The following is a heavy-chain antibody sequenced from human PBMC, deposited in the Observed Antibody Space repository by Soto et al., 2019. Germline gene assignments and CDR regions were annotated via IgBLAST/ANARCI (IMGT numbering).Heavy chain of an antibody. CDR3: ARGGMITFGGVIVLFDY. CDR1: GGSFSGYY. CDR2: INHSGST. V-gene: IGHV4-34*01. D-gene: IGHD3-16*02. J-gene: IGHJ4*02. Sequence: TETLSLTCAVYGGSFSGYYWSWIRQPPGKGLEWIGEINHSGSTNYNPSLKSRVTISVDTSKNQFSLKLSSVTAADTAVYYCARGGMITFGGVIVLFDYWGQRP.